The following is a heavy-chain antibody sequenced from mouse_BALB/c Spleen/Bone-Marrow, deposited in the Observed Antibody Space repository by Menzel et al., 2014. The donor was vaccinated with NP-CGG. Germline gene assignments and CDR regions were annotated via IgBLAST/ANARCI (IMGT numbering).Heavy chain of an antibody. CDR2: IFPGDGST. CDR3: ARRVYYDCDGGAWFAY. CDR1: GYTFTSYD. D-gene: IGHD2-4*01. J-gene: IGHJ3*01. Sequence: QVQLQQPGAELVKPGASVKLSCKASGYTFTSYDINWVRQRPEQGLEWIGWIFPGDGSTKYNEKFKGKATLTTDKSSSTAYMQLSRLTSEDSAGYFCARRVYYDCDGGAWFAYWGQGTLVTVSA. V-gene: IGHV1S56*01.